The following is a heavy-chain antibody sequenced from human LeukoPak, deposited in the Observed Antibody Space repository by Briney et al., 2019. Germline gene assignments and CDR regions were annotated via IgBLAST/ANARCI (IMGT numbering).Heavy chain of an antibody. Sequence: SETLSLTCTVSGGSISSGEYHWSWIRQPPGKGLEWIGYIYYSGSTYYNPSLKSRVTIPVDTSKNQFSLKLSSVTAADTAVYYCARDPAYDYVWGSPTGVDIWGQGTMVTVSS. CDR2: IYYSGST. J-gene: IGHJ3*02. CDR3: ARDPAYDYVWGSPTGVDI. V-gene: IGHV4-30-4*08. D-gene: IGHD3-16*01. CDR1: GGSISSGEYH.